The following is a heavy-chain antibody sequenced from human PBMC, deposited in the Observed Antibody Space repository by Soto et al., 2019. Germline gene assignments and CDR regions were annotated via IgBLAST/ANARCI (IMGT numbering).Heavy chain of an antibody. J-gene: IGHJ5*02. CDR2: SHYSGST. V-gene: IGHV4-59*01. CDR1: GGSMTSFY. CDR3: TRGGWHIDL. Sequence: QVQLQESGPGLVKPSETLSLTCIVSGGSMTSFYWSWIRQPPGKGLEYIGYSHYSGSTDYTPSFRSRATISVDRSNNQFSLTLNSVTAADTAVYYCTRGGWHIDLWGRGTLVTVSS.